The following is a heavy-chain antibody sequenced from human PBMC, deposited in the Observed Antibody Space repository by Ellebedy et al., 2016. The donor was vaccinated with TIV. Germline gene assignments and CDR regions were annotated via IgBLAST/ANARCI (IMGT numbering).Heavy chain of an antibody. Sequence: AASVKVSCKASGYTFTGYYMHWVRPAPGQGLEWMGWINPNSGGTNYAQTFQGWVTMTRDTSISTAYMELSRLRSDDTAVYYCAREEIAVADNYYYYGMDVWGQGTTVTVSS. D-gene: IGHD6-19*01. J-gene: IGHJ6*02. CDR3: AREEIAVADNYYYYGMDV. CDR1: GYTFTGYY. CDR2: INPNSGGT. V-gene: IGHV1-2*04.